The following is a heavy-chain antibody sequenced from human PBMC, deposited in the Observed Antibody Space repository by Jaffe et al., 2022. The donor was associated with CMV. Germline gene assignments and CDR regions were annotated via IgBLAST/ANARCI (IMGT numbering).Heavy chain of an antibody. CDR2: INLSDGST. Sequence: QVQLVQSGAEVKKPGASVKVSCKASGYTFTNYYIHWVRQAPGQGLEWMGIINLSDGSTSYAQKFQGRVTMTRDTSTSTVYMELSSLRSDDTAVYYCARVLRGVGFDYWGQGTLVTVSS. D-gene: IGHD3-10*01. V-gene: IGHV1-46*01. CDR1: GYTFTNYY. J-gene: IGHJ4*02. CDR3: ARVLRGVGFDY.